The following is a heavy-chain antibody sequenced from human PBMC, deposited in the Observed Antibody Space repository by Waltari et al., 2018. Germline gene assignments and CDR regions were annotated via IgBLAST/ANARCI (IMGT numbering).Heavy chain of an antibody. Sequence: EVQLLESGGGLVQPGGSLRLSCTASGFTFSTSAMTWVRQAPGKGLEGVSDVRGSGGSTNYADSVRGRFTISRDDSKNTLYLQMNSLRAEDTALYYCAKDDSPDDCWGQGTLVTVSS. CDR2: VRGSGGST. J-gene: IGHJ4*02. CDR3: AKDDSPDDC. V-gene: IGHV3-23*01. D-gene: IGHD2-21*01. CDR1: GFTFSTSA.